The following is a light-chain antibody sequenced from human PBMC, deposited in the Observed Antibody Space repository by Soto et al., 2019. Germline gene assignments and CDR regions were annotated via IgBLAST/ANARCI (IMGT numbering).Light chain of an antibody. J-gene: IGKJ2*01. CDR2: GTS. V-gene: IGKV3-20*01. CDR1: QSVSGSY. CDR3: QQYGRAQGT. Sequence: EVVLTQSPGTLSLSPGERATLSCRASQSVSGSYLAWYQQKPGQAPRLLIYGTSSRATGIPARFSGSGSGTDFTLTISRLEPEDFAVYYWQQYGRAQGTFGQGTKLEIK.